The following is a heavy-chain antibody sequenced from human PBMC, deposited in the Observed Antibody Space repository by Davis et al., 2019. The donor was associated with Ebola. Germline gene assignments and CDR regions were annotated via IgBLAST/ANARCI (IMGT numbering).Heavy chain of an antibody. CDR1: GFTFGSYA. Sequence: GGSLRLSCAASGFTFGSYAMHWVRQAPGKGLEWVAVISYDGSNKYYADSVKGRFTISRDNAKNSLYLQMNSLRVEDTAVYYCARGIMKYYFEYWGQGSLVTVSS. J-gene: IGHJ4*02. CDR2: ISYDGSNK. CDR3: ARGIMKYYFEY. D-gene: IGHD3-16*01. V-gene: IGHV3-30-3*01.